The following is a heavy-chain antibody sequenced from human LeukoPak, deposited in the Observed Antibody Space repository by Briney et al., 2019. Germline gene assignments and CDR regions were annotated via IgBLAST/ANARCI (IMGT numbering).Heavy chain of an antibody. CDR2: TYYRSKGYK. CDR3: ARDAVTTSYYYYYGMDV. Sequence: SQTLSLTCAISGDSVSSNSAAWNWIRQSPSRGLEWLGRTYYRSKGYKDYAVSVKSRITINPYTSKTQFPLQLNSVTPEDTAVYYCARDAVTTSYYYYYGMDVWGQGTTVTVSS. V-gene: IGHV6-1*01. J-gene: IGHJ6*02. CDR1: GDSVSSNSAA. D-gene: IGHD4-17*01.